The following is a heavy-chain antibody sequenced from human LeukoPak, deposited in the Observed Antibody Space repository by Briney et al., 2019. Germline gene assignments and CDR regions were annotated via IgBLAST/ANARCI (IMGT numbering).Heavy chain of an antibody. CDR3: AKDCALVVPAAVDY. V-gene: IGHV3-13*01. J-gene: IGHJ4*02. Sequence: GGSLRLSCGASGFTFSSYDMHWVRQFIGKGLEWVSGIGVAGDTYYSGSVKGRFTISRENAKNSLYLQMNSLRAEDTAVYYCAKDCALVVPAAVDYWGQGTLVTVSS. CDR2: IGVAGDT. CDR1: GFTFSSYD. D-gene: IGHD2-2*01.